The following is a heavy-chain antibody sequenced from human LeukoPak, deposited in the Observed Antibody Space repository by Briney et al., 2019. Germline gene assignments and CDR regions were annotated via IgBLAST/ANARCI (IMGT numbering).Heavy chain of an antibody. CDR2: INPNTGAT. CDR1: GYTFTGYY. V-gene: IGHV1-2*02. D-gene: IGHD6-19*01. CDR3: ARDRVGSGWPRPWYFDF. J-gene: IGHJ4*02. Sequence: ASVKVSCEPSGYTFTGYYLHWVRQAPGQGLEWMGWINPNTGATIYAEKFQGRVTMTRDTSIDTAYMEMRSLRSGDTAVYYCARDRVGSGWPRPWYFDFWGQGTLITVSS.